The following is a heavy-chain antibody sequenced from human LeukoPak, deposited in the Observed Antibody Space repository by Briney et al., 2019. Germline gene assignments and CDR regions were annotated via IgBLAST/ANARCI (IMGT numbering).Heavy chain of an antibody. V-gene: IGHV3-74*01. CDR1: GFTFSGCW. D-gene: IGHD2-15*01. CDR3: ARGGDGTVAPSVLRH. J-gene: IGHJ1*01. CDR2: INSDGSST. Sequence: QPGGSLRLSCVASGFTFSGCWMHWVRQVPGKGLVWVSRINSDGSSTRYADSVKGRFTISRDNAKNTLYLQMNSLRAEDTAVYYCARGGDGTVAPSVLRHWGQGTLATVSS.